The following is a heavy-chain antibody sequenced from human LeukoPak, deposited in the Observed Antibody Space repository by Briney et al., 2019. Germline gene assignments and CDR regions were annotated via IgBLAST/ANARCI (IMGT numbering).Heavy chain of an antibody. CDR2: INPSGGST. Sequence: ASVKVSCKASGCTFTSYYMHWVRQAPGQGLEWMGIINPSGGSTSYAQKFQGRVTMTRDTSTSTVYMELSSLRSEDTAVYYCARDRLWYYDSSGSDAFDIWGQGTMVTVSS. CDR3: ARDRLWYYDSSGSDAFDI. CDR1: GCTFTSYY. J-gene: IGHJ3*02. D-gene: IGHD3-22*01. V-gene: IGHV1-46*01.